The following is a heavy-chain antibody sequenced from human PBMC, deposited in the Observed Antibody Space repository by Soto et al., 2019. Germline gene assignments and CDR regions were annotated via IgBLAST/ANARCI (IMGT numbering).Heavy chain of an antibody. CDR2: INHSGST. V-gene: IGHV4-34*01. CDR1: GGSFSGYY. CDR3: ASLSGSSRVTTDPLYYFDY. Sequence: SETLSLTCAVYGGSFSGYYWSWIRQPPGKGLEWIGEINHSGSTNYNPSLKSRVTISVDTSKNQFSLKLSSVTAADTAVYYCASLSGSSRVTTDPLYYFDYWGQGTLVTVSS. D-gene: IGHD4-4*01. J-gene: IGHJ4*02.